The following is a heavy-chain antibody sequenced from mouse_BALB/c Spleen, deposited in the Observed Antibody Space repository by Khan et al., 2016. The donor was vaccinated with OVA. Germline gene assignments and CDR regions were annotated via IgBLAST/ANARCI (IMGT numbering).Heavy chain of an antibody. Sequence: QVQLKESGAELVKPGASVKLSCKASGYTFTSYDINWVRQRPEQGLEWIGWMFPGDGSTKYNENFKGKATLTTDKSSSTAYMQLSRLTSEDSGAYFCARGGYGGFASWGQGTLVTVSA. CDR3: ARGGYGGFAS. D-gene: IGHD2-14*01. J-gene: IGHJ3*01. CDR1: GYTFTSYD. V-gene: IGHV1-85*01. CDR2: MFPGDGST.